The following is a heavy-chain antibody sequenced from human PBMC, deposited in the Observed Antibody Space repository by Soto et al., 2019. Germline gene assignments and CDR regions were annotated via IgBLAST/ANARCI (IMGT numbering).Heavy chain of an antibody. CDR1: GFTFSSYW. D-gene: IGHD2-2*02. V-gene: IGHV3-74*01. CDR2: INSDGSRT. J-gene: IGHJ6*02. Sequence: EVQLVESGGGLVQPGGSLRLSCAASGFTFSSYWMHWVRQAPGKGLVWVSRINSDGSRTSYADAVKGRFTISRDNAKNTLYLQMNSLSAEDTAVYYCARDHPNYSNTYTPYLYYYYGMDVWGQGTTVTVSS. CDR3: ARDHPNYSNTYTPYLYYYYGMDV.